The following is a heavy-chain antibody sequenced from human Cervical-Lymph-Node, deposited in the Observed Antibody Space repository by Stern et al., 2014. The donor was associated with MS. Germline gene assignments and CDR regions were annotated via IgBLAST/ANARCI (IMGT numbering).Heavy chain of an antibody. CDR2: MSSDGSII. Sequence: EVHLVESGGGLVQPGGSLRLSCAADGLTFSSYSMNWVRQAPGKGPEWLSYMSSDGSIIYYADSVKGRFTISRDNAQNSLYLQMNSLRDDDTAVYYCASGYSYVDNWGQGTQVTVSS. J-gene: IGHJ4*02. D-gene: IGHD5-18*01. V-gene: IGHV3-48*02. CDR3: ASGYSYVDN. CDR1: GLTFSSYS.